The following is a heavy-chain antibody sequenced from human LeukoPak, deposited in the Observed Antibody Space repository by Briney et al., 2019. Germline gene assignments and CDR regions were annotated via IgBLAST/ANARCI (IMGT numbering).Heavy chain of an antibody. CDR2: INSDGSST. Sequence: PGGSLRLSCAASGFTFSSYWMHWVRQAPGKGLVWVSRINSDGSSTSYADSVKGRFTISRDNAKNTLYLQMNSLRAEDTAVYYCARSSIAAPVDYWGQGTLVTVSS. V-gene: IGHV3-74*01. D-gene: IGHD6-6*01. CDR3: ARSSIAAPVDY. J-gene: IGHJ4*02. CDR1: GFTFSSYW.